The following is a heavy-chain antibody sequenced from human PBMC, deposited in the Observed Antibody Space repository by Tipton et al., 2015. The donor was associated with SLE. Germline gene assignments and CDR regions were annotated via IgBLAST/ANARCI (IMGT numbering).Heavy chain of an antibody. CDR2: IYNTGST. CDR3: ARDLGLYCSRTSCYGDNYFRY. Sequence: GLVKPSGTLSLTCAVSGGSISSGNWWSWVRQHPGKGLEWIGYIYNTGSTTYRPSLQSRVTMSADTSKNQFSLRLRSVTAADTAVYYCARDLGLYCSRTSCYGDNYFRYWGQGSLVTVSS. V-gene: IGHV4-4*02. D-gene: IGHD2-2*01. CDR1: GGSISSGNW. J-gene: IGHJ4*02.